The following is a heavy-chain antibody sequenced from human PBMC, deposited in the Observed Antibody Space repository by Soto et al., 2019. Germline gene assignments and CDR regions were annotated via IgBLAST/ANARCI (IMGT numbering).Heavy chain of an antibody. J-gene: IGHJ5*02. CDR3: ARGGYYGSGSYYYNWFDP. CDR1: GGSIRSSNW. Sequence: PSVTLSFTCTVSGGSIRSSNWWSRVRQPPGKGLEWTGEIYHSGSTTYNPSLKSRVTISVDKSKNQCSLKRSSVTAADTAVYYCARGGYYGSGSYYYNWFDPWGQGTLVTVS. D-gene: IGHD3-10*01. V-gene: IGHV4-4*02. CDR2: IYHSGST.